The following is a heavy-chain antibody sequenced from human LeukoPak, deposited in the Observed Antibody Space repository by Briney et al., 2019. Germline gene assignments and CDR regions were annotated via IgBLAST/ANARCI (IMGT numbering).Heavy chain of an antibody. V-gene: IGHV3-30*02. J-gene: IGHJ4*02. CDR1: GFTFSSYG. CDR3: ARTYYSNYVHYFDY. Sequence: QAGGSLRLSCAASGFTFSSYGMHWVRQAPGKGLEWVAFIRYDGSNKFYADSVKGRFTISRDNSKNTLYLQMNSLRAEDTTVYYCARTYYSNYVHYFDYWGQGTLVTVSS. D-gene: IGHD4-11*01. CDR2: IRYDGSNK.